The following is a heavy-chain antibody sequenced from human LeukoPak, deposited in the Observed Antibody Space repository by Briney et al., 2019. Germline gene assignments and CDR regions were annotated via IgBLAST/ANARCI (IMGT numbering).Heavy chain of an antibody. J-gene: IGHJ3*01. V-gene: IGHV1-69*05. Sequence: ASVKVSCKASGGTFSSYAISWVRQAPGQGLEWVGRIIPIFGTANYAQKFQGRVTITTDESTSTAYMELSSLRSEDTAVYYCARAGSGSFSDHDAFDLWGQGTMVTVSS. CDR2: IIPIFGTA. D-gene: IGHD1-26*01. CDR3: ARAGSGSFSDHDAFDL. CDR1: GGTFSSYA.